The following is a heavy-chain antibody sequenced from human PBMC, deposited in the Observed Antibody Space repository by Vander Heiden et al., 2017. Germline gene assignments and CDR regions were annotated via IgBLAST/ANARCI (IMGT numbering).Heavy chain of an antibody. D-gene: IGHD3-9*01. V-gene: IGHV4-31*03. J-gene: IGHJ6*02. Sequence: QVQLQESGPGLVKPSQTLSPTCTVPGGSISSGGSYWSWIRQHPGKGLEWIGYIYYSGSTYYNPSLKSRVTISVDTSKNQFSLKLSSVTAADTAVYYCARAPGYDILTGYYYYGMDVWGQGTTVTVSS. CDR3: ARAPGYDILTGYYYYGMDV. CDR1: GGSISSGGSY. CDR2: IYYSGST.